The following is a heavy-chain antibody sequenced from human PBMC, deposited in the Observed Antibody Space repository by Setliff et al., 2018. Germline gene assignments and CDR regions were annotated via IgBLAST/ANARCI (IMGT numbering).Heavy chain of an antibody. CDR2: IHHSGST. Sequence: PSETLSLTCAVYGGSFSSYYWNWIRQPPGKGLEWIGEIHHSGSTKYNPSLKSRVTISVDTSKNQFSLRLSSVTAAGTAVYYCARLRKAVDGINFPRYMDVWGKGTTVTVSS. J-gene: IGHJ6*04. V-gene: IGHV4-34*01. CDR3: ARLRKAVDGINFPRYMDV. D-gene: IGHD6-19*01. CDR1: GGSFSSYY.